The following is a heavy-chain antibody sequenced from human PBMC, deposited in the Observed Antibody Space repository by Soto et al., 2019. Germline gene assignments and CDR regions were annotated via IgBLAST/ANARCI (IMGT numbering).Heavy chain of an antibody. CDR3: ARVANVDIVATRSFDY. CDR1: GYTFTSYG. CDR2: ISAYNGNT. V-gene: IGHV1-18*01. Sequence: QVQLVQSGAEVKKPGASVKVSCKASGYTFTSYGISRVRQAPGQGLEWMGWISAYNGNTNYAQKLQGRVTMTTDTSTSTAYMELRSLRSDDTAVYYCARVANVDIVATRSFDYWGQGTLVTVSS. J-gene: IGHJ4*02. D-gene: IGHD5-12*01.